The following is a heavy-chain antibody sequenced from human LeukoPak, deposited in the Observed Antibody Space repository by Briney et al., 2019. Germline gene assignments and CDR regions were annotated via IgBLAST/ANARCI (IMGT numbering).Heavy chain of an antibody. V-gene: IGHV3-66*02. CDR2: IYSGGST. D-gene: IGHD5-12*01. Sequence: GRSLRLSCAASGFTFSTYSMNWVRQAPGKGLEWVSVIYSGGSTYYADSVKGRFTISRDNSKNTLYLQMNSLRAEDTAVYYCARGDIVATGLDYWGQGTLATVSS. J-gene: IGHJ4*02. CDR3: ARGDIVATGLDY. CDR1: GFTFSTYS.